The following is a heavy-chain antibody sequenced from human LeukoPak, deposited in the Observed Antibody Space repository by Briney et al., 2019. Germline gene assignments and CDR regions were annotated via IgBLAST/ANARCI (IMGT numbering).Heavy chain of an antibody. J-gene: IGHJ4*02. D-gene: IGHD1-1*01. CDR2: ISGDSTYI. CDR1: GFTFASYS. Sequence: PGGSLRLSRAASGFTFASYSMNCVRQAPGMGLEWVSSISGDSTYIYNAGSVKGRFTISRDNAQASLYLRMISLRADDTAVYYCARVSGRLERQSDLDYWGQGILVIVSS. CDR3: ARVSGRLERQSDLDY. V-gene: IGHV3-21*01.